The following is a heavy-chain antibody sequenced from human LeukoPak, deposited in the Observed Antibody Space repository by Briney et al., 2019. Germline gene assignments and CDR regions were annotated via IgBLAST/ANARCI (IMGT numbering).Heavy chain of an antibody. V-gene: IGHV1-69*04. CDR2: IIPILGIR. Sequence: SVKVSCKDSGGTFSSYAISWVRQAPGQGLEWMGRIIPILGIRNYAQKFQGRVTITADKSTSTAYMELSSLRSEYTAVYYCARDGSYSSGWYSVDYWGQGTLVTVSS. D-gene: IGHD6-19*01. J-gene: IGHJ4*02. CDR1: GGTFSSYA. CDR3: ARDGSYSSGWYSVDY.